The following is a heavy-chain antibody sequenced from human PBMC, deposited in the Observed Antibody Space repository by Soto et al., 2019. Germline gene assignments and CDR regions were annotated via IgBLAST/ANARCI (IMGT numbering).Heavy chain of an antibody. CDR2: ISYDGSNK. V-gene: IGHV3-30-3*01. Sequence: GGSLRLSCAASGFTFSSYAMHWVRQAPGKGLEWVAVISYDGSNKYYADSVKGRFTISRDNSKNTLYLQMNSLRAEDTAVYYCAREDDYGGSIDYWGQGTLVTVSS. J-gene: IGHJ4*02. D-gene: IGHD4-17*01. CDR1: GFTFSSYA. CDR3: AREDDYGGSIDY.